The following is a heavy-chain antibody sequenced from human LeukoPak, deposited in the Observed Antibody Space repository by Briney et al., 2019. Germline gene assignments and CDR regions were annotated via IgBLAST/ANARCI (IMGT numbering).Heavy chain of an antibody. CDR3: ARGPGLGYCSGGSCYWFDP. CDR1: GYTFTSNY. CDR2: INPSGGST. D-gene: IGHD2-15*01. V-gene: IGHV1-46*01. Sequence: ASVKVSCKASGYTFTSNYIHWVRQAPGQGLEWMGIINPSGGSTSYAQKFQGRVIMTRDTSTSTVYMELSSLRSEDTAVYYCARGPGLGYCSGGSCYWFDPWGQGTLVTVSS. J-gene: IGHJ5*02.